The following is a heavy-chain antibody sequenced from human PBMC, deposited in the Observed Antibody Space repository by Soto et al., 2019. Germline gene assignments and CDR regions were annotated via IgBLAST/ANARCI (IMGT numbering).Heavy chain of an antibody. CDR2: INSDGSST. CDR1: GFTFSSYW. Sequence: GGSLRLSCAASGFTFSSYWMHWVRQAPGKGLVWVSRINSDGSSTYYADSVKGRFTISRDNSKNTLYLQMNSLRAEDTAVYYCAKGPSTMIVVVPLDYWGQGTLVTVSS. J-gene: IGHJ4*02. CDR3: AKGPSTMIVVVPLDY. V-gene: IGHV3-74*01. D-gene: IGHD3-22*01.